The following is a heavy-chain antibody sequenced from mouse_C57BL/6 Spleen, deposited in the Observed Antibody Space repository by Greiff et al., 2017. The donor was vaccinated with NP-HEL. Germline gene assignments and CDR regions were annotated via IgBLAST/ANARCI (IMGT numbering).Heavy chain of an antibody. CDR3: ARSDYGSSSFDY. J-gene: IGHJ2*01. CDR2: IDPSDSYT. CDR1: GYTFTSYW. V-gene: IGHV1-59*01. D-gene: IGHD1-1*01. Sequence: QVQLQQPGAELVRPGTSVKLSCKASGYTFTSYWMHWVKQRPGQGLEWIGVIDPSDSYTNYNQKFKGKATLTVDTSSSTAYMQLSSLTSEDSAVYYCARSDYGSSSFDYWGQGTTLTVSS.